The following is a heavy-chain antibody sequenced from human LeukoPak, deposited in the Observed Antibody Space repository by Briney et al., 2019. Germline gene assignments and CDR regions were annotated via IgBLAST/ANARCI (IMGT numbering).Heavy chain of an antibody. V-gene: IGHV3-30*03. CDR3: ARGMTTVTTASAFDI. D-gene: IGHD4-17*01. Sequence: PGGSLRLSCAASGFTFSSCGMHWVRQAPGKGLEWVAVISYDGSNKYYADSVKGRFTISRDNSKNTLYLQMNSLRAEDTAVYYCARGMTTVTTASAFDIWGQGTTVTVSS. CDR2: ISYDGSNK. CDR1: GFTFSSCG. J-gene: IGHJ3*02.